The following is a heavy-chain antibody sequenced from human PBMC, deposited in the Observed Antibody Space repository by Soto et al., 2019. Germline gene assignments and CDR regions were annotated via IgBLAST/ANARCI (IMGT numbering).Heavy chain of an antibody. CDR2: IYYSGST. V-gene: IGHV4-39*07. Sequence: PSETLSLTCTVSGGSISSSSYYWGWIRQPPGKGLEWIGSIYYSGSTYYNPSLKSRVTISVDTSKNQFSLKLSSVTAADTAVYYCARARIAVAHNWFDPWGQGTLVTVSS. D-gene: IGHD6-19*01. J-gene: IGHJ5*02. CDR1: GGSISSSSYY. CDR3: ARARIAVAHNWFDP.